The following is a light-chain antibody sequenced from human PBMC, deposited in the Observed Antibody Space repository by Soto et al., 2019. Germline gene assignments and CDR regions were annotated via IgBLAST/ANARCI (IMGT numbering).Light chain of an antibody. CDR1: QSVRNSY. CDR2: GAS. CDR3: QQYGSSTGT. V-gene: IGKV3-20*01. Sequence: EIALTQSPGTLSLSPGARATLSCMASQSVRNSYLAWYQQKPGQAPRLLMSGASSRSTGIPDRFSGNGSGTDFTLTISRLEPEDFAVYYCQQYGSSTGTFGGGTKVDIK. J-gene: IGKJ4*01.